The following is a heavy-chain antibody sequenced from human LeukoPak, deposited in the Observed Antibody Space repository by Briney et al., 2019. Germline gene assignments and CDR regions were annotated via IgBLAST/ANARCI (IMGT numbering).Heavy chain of an antibody. J-gene: IGHJ4*02. CDR3: TTPLGYCSSTSCLDFDY. V-gene: IGHV3-49*04. CDR2: VRSNIYGGTT. Sequence: GRSLRLSCAASGFTFGDYPMSWVRQAPGKGLEWVGFVRSNIYGGTTQYAASVKGRFTISRDDSKSIAYLQMNSLKTEDTAVYYCTTPLGYCSSTSCLDFDYWGQGTLVTVSS. D-gene: IGHD2-2*01. CDR1: GFTFGDYP.